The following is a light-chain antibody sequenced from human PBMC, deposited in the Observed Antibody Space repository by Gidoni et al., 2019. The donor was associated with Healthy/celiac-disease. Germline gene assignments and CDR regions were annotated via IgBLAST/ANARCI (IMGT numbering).Light chain of an antibody. J-gene: IGKJ5*01. Sequence: DIQMTQSPSTLSASIGDRVTIPCRASQGIGRSFAWYQQKPGKAPKFLIYQASTLESAVPSRFSGRGSGTEFSLTITNLQPDDSATYYCQHYSTYPVTFGQGTRLEIK. V-gene: IGKV1-5*03. CDR2: QAS. CDR1: QGIGRS. CDR3: QHYSTYPVT.